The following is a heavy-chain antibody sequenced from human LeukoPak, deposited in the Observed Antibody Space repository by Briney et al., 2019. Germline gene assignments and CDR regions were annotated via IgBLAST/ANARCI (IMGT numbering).Heavy chain of an antibody. CDR3: AKDDAWGSYKH. Sequence: GGSLRLPGAASGFTFSSHGMNWVRQPPGKGLEWVSVISPSGGITYYTDSGKGRFAISRDNSKNTVSLQMNSLRGEETAVYYCAKDDAWGSYKHWGQGTLVNVSS. D-gene: IGHD3-16*01. V-gene: IGHV3-23*01. J-gene: IGHJ1*01. CDR2: ISPSGGIT. CDR1: GFTFSSHG.